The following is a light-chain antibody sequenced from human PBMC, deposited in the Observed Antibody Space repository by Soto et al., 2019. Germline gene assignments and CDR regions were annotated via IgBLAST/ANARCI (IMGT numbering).Light chain of an antibody. CDR3: QQYGSSIT. J-gene: IGKJ5*01. Sequence: EVVMTQSPAALSVCPGEGVTLSFRASQSVSNNLAWYQQRRGQAPRLLIYDASTRATGIPARFSGSGSGTEFTLTISSLQSEEFAVYYCQQYGSSITFGQGTRLEIK. CDR2: DAS. V-gene: IGKV3-15*01. CDR1: QSVSNN.